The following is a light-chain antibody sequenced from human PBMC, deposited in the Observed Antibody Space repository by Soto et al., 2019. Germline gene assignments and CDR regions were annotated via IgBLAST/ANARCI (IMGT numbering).Light chain of an antibody. CDR2: KAS. J-gene: IGKJ1*01. V-gene: IGKV1-5*03. Sequence: IQMTQSPSTLSPSVGDTVTITCRASQSISSWLAWYQQKPGTAPKLLIYKASTLQSGVPSRFSGSGSGTEFTLTISSLQPDDSATYYCQQYNDNWTFGQGTKVEIK. CDR3: QQYNDNWT. CDR1: QSISSW.